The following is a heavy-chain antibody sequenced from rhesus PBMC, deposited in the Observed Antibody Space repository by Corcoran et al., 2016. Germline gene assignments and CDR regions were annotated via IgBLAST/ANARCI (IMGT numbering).Heavy chain of an antibody. CDR3: ARTYSNYAEVDAFDF. J-gene: IGHJ3*01. Sequence: QVQLQESGPGLVKPSETLSLPCAVSGGSFSGYYWGWRRQPPGQGLEWIGYISGSRGSTDYNPSLKSRVTMSTDTSKNQFSLKLSSVTAADTAVYYCARTYSNYAEVDAFDFWGQGLRVTVSS. CDR1: GGSFSGYY. V-gene: IGHV4-165*01. D-gene: IGHD4-23*01. CDR2: ISGSRGST.